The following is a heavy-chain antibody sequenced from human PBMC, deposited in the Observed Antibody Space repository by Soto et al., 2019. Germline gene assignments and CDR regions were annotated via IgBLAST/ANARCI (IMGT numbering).Heavy chain of an antibody. CDR1: GYAFTTYG. V-gene: IGHV1-18*01. D-gene: IGHD1-1*01. Sequence: QVHLVQSGAEVKKPGASVKVSCKGSGYAFTTYGITWVRQAPGQGLEWMGWISAHNRNTNYAQKPQGRVTVTRDPSTSTAYMELRSPRSDGKAVYYCARGRYGDYWGQGALVTVSS. CDR2: ISAHNRNT. CDR3: ARGRYGDY. J-gene: IGHJ4*02.